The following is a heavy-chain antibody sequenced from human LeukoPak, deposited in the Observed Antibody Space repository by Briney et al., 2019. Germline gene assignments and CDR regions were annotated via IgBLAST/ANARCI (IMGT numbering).Heavy chain of an antibody. J-gene: IGHJ4*02. Sequence: GGSLRLSCAASGFTFSSYSMNWVRQAPGKGLEWVSSISSSSSYIYYADSVKGRFTISRDNAKNSLYLQMNSLRAGDTAVYYCASLMTTVTTKQPEYWGQGTLVTVSS. CDR1: GFTFSSYS. CDR3: ASLMTTVTTKQPEY. D-gene: IGHD4-17*01. V-gene: IGHV3-21*01. CDR2: ISSSSSYI.